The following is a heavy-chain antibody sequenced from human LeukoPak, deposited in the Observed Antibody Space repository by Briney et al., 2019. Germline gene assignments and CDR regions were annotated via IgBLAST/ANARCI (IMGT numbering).Heavy chain of an antibody. D-gene: IGHD6-19*01. Sequence: RGSLRLSCAASGFTFSSYWMSWVRQAPGKGLKWVAHIKQDGSEKDYVDSVKGRFTISRDNAKNSLYLQMNSLRVEDTAVYYCARDIAVAAYWFDPWGQGTLVTVSS. V-gene: IGHV3-7*01. J-gene: IGHJ5*02. CDR1: GFTFSSYW. CDR3: ARDIAVAAYWFDP. CDR2: IKQDGSEK.